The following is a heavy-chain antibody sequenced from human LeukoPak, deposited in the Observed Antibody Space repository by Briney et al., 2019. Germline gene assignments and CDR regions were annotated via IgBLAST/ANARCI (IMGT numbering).Heavy chain of an antibody. V-gene: IGHV1-69*01. CDR3: ASRALVVPAAKDAFDI. Sequence: SVKVSCKASGGTFSSYTISWVRQAPGQGLEWMGGIIPIFGTANYAQKFQGRVTITADESTSTAYMELSSLRSEDTAVYYCASRALVVPAAKDAFDIWGQGTMVTVSS. J-gene: IGHJ3*02. D-gene: IGHD2-2*01. CDR1: GGTFSSYT. CDR2: IIPIFGTA.